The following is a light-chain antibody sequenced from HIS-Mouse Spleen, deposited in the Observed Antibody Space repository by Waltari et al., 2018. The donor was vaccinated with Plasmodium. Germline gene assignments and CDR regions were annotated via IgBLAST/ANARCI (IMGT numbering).Light chain of an antibody. Sequence: QSALTQPASVSGSPGQSITISCTGTSSDVGSYNLVSWYQRHPGKAPKLILFEGSKRPSGVSNRFSGSKSGNTASLTIAGLQAEDEADYYCCSYAGSSTWVFGGGTKLTVL. V-gene: IGLV2-23*01. J-gene: IGLJ3*02. CDR1: SSDVGSYNL. CDR2: EGS. CDR3: CSYAGSSTWV.